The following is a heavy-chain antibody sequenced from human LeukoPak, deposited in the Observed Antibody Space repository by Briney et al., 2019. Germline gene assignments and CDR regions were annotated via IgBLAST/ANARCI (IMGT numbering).Heavy chain of an antibody. D-gene: IGHD3-9*01. CDR1: GGSFSTHY. J-gene: IGHJ6*02. V-gene: IGHV4-34*01. CDR2: INHSGST. Sequence: PSETLSLTCAVYGGSFSTHYWSWIRQPPGKGLEWIGEINHSGSTNYNPSLKSRATISVDTSKNQFSLMVSSVTAADTAVYYCASLPHNDILTTSRPDVWGQGTTVTVSS. CDR3: ASLPHNDILTTSRPDV.